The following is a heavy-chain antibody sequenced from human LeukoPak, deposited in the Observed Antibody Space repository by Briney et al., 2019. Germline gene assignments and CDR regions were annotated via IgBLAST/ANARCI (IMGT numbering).Heavy chain of an antibody. CDR3: ARESRRIAAAGPSYYMDV. Sequence: PSETLSLTCTVSGGSISSSSSYYWGWIRQPPGKGLEWIGSIYYSGSTYYNPSLKSRVTISVDTSKNQFSLMLNSVTAADTAVYYCARESRRIAAAGPSYYMDVWGRGTTVTVSS. J-gene: IGHJ6*03. CDR2: IYYSGST. V-gene: IGHV4-39*07. D-gene: IGHD6-13*01. CDR1: GGSISSSSSYY.